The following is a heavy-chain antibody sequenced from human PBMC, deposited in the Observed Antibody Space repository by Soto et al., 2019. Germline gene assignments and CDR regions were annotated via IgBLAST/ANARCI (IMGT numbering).Heavy chain of an antibody. V-gene: IGHV3-74*03. CDR3: ARELPTTIRGGYYYSYGMDV. CDR2: LHSDGSTT. J-gene: IGHJ6*02. Sequence: GGSLRLSCAASGFIFSSYWMHWVRQAPGKGLVWVSRLHSDGSTTTYADSVKGRFTISRDNAKNTLYLQMNSLRAEDTAVYYCARELPTTIRGGYYYSYGMDVWGQGTTVTVSS. CDR1: GFIFSSYW. D-gene: IGHD2-2*02.